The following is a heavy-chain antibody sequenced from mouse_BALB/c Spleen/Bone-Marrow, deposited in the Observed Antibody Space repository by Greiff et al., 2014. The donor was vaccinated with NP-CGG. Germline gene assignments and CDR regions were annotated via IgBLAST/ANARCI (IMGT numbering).Heavy chain of an antibody. CDR3: ARYYRYDYAMDY. J-gene: IGHJ4*01. CDR2: ISSGSSTI. Sequence: EVQVVESGGGLVQPGGSRKLSCAASGFTFSSFGMRWVRQAPEKGLEWVAYISSGSSTIYYADTVKGRFTISRDNPKNTLFLQMTSLRSEDTAMYYCARYYRYDYAMDYWGQGTSVTVSS. CDR1: GFTFSSFG. D-gene: IGHD2-14*01. V-gene: IGHV5-17*02.